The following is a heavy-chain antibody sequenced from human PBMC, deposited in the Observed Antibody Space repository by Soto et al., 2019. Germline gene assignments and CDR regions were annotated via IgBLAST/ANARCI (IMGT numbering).Heavy chain of an antibody. D-gene: IGHD6-6*01. Sequence: GASVKVSSKASGYTFTSYGISWVRQAPGQRLEWMGWINAGNGNTKYSQKFQGRVTITRDTSASTAYMELSSLRSEDTAVYYCAREFFVYSSSPGMDVWGQGTTVTVSS. V-gene: IGHV1-3*01. J-gene: IGHJ6*02. CDR1: GYTFTSYG. CDR2: INAGNGNT. CDR3: AREFFVYSSSPGMDV.